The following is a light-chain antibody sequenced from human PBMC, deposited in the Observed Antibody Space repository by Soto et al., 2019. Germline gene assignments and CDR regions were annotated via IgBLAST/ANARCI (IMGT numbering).Light chain of an antibody. J-gene: IGKJ1*01. CDR2: GPS. Sequence: EIVLTQSPGTLSLSPGERATLSCRASQSVSSSHIAWYQQKPGQAPRLLIYGPSSRDTGIPERFSGSGSGTDFTLSISRLEPEDFAVYYCHQFGNSPQTFGHGTKVDIK. CDR1: QSVSSSH. CDR3: HQFGNSPQT. V-gene: IGKV3-20*01.